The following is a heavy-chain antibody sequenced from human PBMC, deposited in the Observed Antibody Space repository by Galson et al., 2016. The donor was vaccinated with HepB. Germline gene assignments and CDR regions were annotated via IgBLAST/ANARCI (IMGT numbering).Heavy chain of an antibody. Sequence: SLRLSCAASGFTFNNYAMSWVRQAPGKGLEWVANIQQVGSEEYYVDTVKGRFTITKDTAKNSLHLQMTSLRAEDPAVYYCARLKHYGSGSSYYYYGLDVWGQGTKGTVSS. V-gene: IGHV3-7*03. J-gene: IGHJ6*02. D-gene: IGHD3-10*01. CDR2: IQQVGSEE. CDR1: GFTFNNYA. CDR3: ARLKHYGSGSSYYYYGLDV.